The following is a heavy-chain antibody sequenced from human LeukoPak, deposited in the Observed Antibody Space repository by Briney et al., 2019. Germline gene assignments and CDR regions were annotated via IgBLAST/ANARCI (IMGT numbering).Heavy chain of an antibody. CDR3: ARDRGADDY. Sequence: GGSLRLSCAASGFTFSTYWMSWVRQAPGKGLEWVANINQDGSERYSVDSVKGRFTISRDNAKNSLYLQMNSLRAEDTAVYYCARDRGADDYWGQGTLVTASS. J-gene: IGHJ4*02. V-gene: IGHV3-7*01. CDR2: INQDGSER. D-gene: IGHD1-26*01. CDR1: GFTFSTYW.